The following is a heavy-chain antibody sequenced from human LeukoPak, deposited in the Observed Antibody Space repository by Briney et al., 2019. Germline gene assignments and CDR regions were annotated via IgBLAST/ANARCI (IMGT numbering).Heavy chain of an antibody. J-gene: IGHJ6*02. Sequence: GGSLRLSCAASGFTVSSNYMSWVRQAPGKGLEWVSVIYSGGSTYYADSVKGRFTISRDNSKNTLYLQMNSLRAEDTAVYYCASEDQTTVTAPTAGPMDVWGQGTTVTVSS. CDR1: GFTVSSNY. CDR3: ASEDQTTVTAPTAGPMDV. D-gene: IGHD4-17*01. CDR2: IYSGGST. V-gene: IGHV3-66*01.